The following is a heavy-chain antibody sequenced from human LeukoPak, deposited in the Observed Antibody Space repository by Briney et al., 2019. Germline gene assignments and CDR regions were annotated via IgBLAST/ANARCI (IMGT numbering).Heavy chain of an antibody. V-gene: IGHV3-11*04. J-gene: IGHJ4*02. CDR1: GFTFSDYY. D-gene: IGHD4-11*01. CDR2: ISSSGSTI. Sequence: PGGSLRLSCAASGFTFSDYYMSWIRQAPGKGLEWVSYISSSGSTIYYADSVKGRFTISRDNAKNSLYLQMNSLRPEDTGVYYCARDAQRGFDYSNSLQFWGQGTPVIVST. CDR3: ARDAQRGFDYSNSLQF.